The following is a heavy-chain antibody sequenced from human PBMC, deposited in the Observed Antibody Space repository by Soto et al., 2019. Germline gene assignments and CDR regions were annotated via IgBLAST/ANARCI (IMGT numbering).Heavy chain of an antibody. CDR1: GGSISSSSYF. D-gene: IGHD2-21*02. J-gene: IGHJ5*02. CDR3: ARHPSDFWFDP. CDR2: IYYSGST. Sequence: QLQLQESGPGLVKPSETLSLTCSVSGGSISSSSYFWGWIRQPPGKGLEWIGSIYYSGSTYYNPSLKXGXTXSLXTSKNQFSLKLSSVTAADTAVYYCARHPSDFWFDPWGQGTLVTVSS. V-gene: IGHV4-39*01.